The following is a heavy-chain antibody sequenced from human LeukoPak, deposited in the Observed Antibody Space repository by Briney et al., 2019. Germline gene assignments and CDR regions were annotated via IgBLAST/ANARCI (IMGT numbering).Heavy chain of an antibody. Sequence: QPGRSLRLSCAASGFTFSSYAMHWVRQAPGKGLEWVAVISYDGSNKYYADSVKGRFTISRDNSKNTLYLQMNSLRAEDTAVYYCAKDLISSKGDDAFDIWGQGTMVTVSS. D-gene: IGHD3-3*02. CDR1: GFTFSSYA. J-gene: IGHJ3*02. V-gene: IGHV3-30-3*01. CDR3: AKDLISSKGDDAFDI. CDR2: ISYDGSNK.